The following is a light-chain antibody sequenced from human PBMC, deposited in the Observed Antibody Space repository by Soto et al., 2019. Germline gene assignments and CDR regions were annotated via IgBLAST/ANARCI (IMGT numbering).Light chain of an antibody. Sequence: EVVLTQSPATLSVSPGERATLSCRASQSVNSILAWYQQKPGQAPRLLIYGASTRATGIPVRFSGSGSGTEFTLTISSLQYEDFADYYCQQFFNWPPTFGQGTKVEIK. CDR1: QSVNSI. CDR3: QQFFNWPPT. CDR2: GAS. V-gene: IGKV3-15*01. J-gene: IGKJ1*01.